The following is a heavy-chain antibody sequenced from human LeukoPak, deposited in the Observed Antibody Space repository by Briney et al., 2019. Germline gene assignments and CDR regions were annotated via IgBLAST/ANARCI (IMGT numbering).Heavy chain of an antibody. D-gene: IGHD2-2*01. CDR3: GRGDCSSTSCFYYYYVMAV. CDR1: GYSFTSYW. J-gene: IGHJ6*02. V-gene: IGHV5-51*01. CDR2: IYPGDSDT. Sequence: GESLKISCKGSGYSFTSYWIGWVRQMPGKGLEWMGIIYPGDSDTRYSPSFQGQVTISAVKSISTAYLQWSSLKASDTAMYYFGRGDCSSTSCFYYYYVMAVGGQGTTVTVSS.